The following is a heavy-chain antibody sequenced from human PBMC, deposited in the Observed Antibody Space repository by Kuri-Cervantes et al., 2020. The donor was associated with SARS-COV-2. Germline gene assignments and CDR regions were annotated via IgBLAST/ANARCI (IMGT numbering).Heavy chain of an antibody. D-gene: IGHD3-22*01. CDR3: ANGGSGYYLHDAFDI. J-gene: IGHJ3*02. CDR1: GFTFSSYA. CDR2: ISGSGGST. Sequence: ESLKISCAASGFTFSSYAMSWVRQAPGKGLEWVSAISGSGGSTYYADSVKGRFTISRDNSKNTLYLQMNSLRAEDTAVYYCANGGSGYYLHDAFDIWGQGTMVTVSS. V-gene: IGHV3-23*01.